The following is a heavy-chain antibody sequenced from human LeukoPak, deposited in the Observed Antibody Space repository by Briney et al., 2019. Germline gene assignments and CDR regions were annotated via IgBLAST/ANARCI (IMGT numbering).Heavy chain of an antibody. CDR2: ISSDGSST. CDR3: ARISLSGWVNDH. V-gene: IGHV3-74*01. D-gene: IGHD6-19*01. Sequence: GGSLRLSCAASGFTFSSHWMHWVRQAPGKGLVWVTRISSDGSSTSYADSVKGRFTISRDNAKNTLYLQMSSLRAEDTAMYYCARISLSGWVNDHWGQGTLVTVSS. J-gene: IGHJ4*02. CDR1: GFTFSSHW.